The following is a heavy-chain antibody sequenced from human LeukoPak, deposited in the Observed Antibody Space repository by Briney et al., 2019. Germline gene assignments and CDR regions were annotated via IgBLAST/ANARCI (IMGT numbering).Heavy chain of an antibody. D-gene: IGHD2-2*02. V-gene: IGHV3-9*01. CDR1: GFTFDDYA. CDR2: ISWNSGSI. CDR3: ARDPGSLPAAIGYCYYGMDV. J-gene: IGHJ6*02. Sequence: QSGGSLRLSCAASGFTFDDYAMHWVRQAPGEGLEWVSGISWNSGSIGYADSVKGRFTISRDNAKNSLYLQMNSLKTEDTALYYCARDPGSLPAAIGYCYYGMDVWGQGTTVTVSS.